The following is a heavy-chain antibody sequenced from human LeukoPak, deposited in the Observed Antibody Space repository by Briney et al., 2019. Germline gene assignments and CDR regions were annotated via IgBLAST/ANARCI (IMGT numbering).Heavy chain of an antibody. Sequence: ASVKVSCKVSGYTFTDFTMHWVRQAPGQGLEWMGGFVPEYGVTIYAQKFQGRVTMTEDRSTDTAYMELSRLSCEGTAVSYFATGERYEDGSGIYPYWGQGNLVTVS. J-gene: IGHJ4*02. D-gene: IGHD3-10*01. CDR3: ATGERYEDGSGIYPY. CDR2: FVPEYGVT. V-gene: IGHV1-24*01. CDR1: GYTFTDFT.